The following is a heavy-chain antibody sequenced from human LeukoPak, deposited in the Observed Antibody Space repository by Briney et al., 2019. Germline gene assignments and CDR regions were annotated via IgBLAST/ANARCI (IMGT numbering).Heavy chain of an antibody. CDR1: GFTFSIYL. J-gene: IGHJ4*02. V-gene: IGHV3-7*01. CDR2: INHDGSEE. CDR3: ARYFSGGSCYTH. D-gene: IGHD2-15*01. Sequence: GGSLRLSCAASGFTFSIYLMSWVRQAPGKGPEWVANINHDGSEEYYVDSVKGRFTISRDNAKNSLHLQLNSLRAEDTAVYYCARYFSGGSCYTHWGQGSLATVSS.